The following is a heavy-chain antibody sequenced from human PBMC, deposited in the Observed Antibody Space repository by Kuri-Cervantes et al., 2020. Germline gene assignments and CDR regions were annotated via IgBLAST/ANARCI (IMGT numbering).Heavy chain of an antibody. Sequence: GGSLRLSCVASGFAFSGYWMNWVRQAPGKGLEWVANIKEDGSEKDGSEKYYVDSVKGRFTISRDNAKNSLFLQMNSLRAEDTAVYFCARAPSIAVAGIVYYYYGMDVWGQGTTVTVSS. D-gene: IGHD6-19*01. J-gene: IGHJ6*02. CDR1: GFAFSGYW. V-gene: IGHV3-7*01. CDR3: ARAPSIAVAGIVYYYYGMDV. CDR2: IKEDGSEKDGSEK.